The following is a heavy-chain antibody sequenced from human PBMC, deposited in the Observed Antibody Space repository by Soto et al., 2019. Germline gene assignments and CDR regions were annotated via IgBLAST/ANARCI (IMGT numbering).Heavy chain of an antibody. V-gene: IGHV1-46*01. CDR3: ARAVYCSGGTCFHGNCDY. D-gene: IGHD2-15*01. J-gene: IGHJ4*02. CDR2: INPNGGST. CDR1: GYTFTTYY. Sequence: QVQLVQSGAEVKRPGASVKVSCKASGYTFTTYYMHWVRQAPGQGLEWLGIINPNGGSTTYAQKFQGRVTMIRDTSTSTVYLELSSLRSEDTAVYYCARAVYCSGGTCFHGNCDYWGQGTLVTVSA.